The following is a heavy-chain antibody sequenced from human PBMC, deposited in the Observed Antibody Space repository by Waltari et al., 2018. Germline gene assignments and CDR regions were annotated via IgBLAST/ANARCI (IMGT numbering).Heavy chain of an antibody. CDR2: IYHSGST. V-gene: IGHV4-38-2*01. CDR1: GYSISSGSY. Sequence: QVQLQESGPGLVKPSETLSLTCAVSGYSISSGSYWGWIRQPPGKGLEWIGSIYHSGSTYYNPSLKSRVTISVDTSKNQFSLKLSSVTAADTAVYYCARSYSGSYSWFDPWGQGTLVTVSS. J-gene: IGHJ5*02. D-gene: IGHD1-26*01. CDR3: ARSYSGSYSWFDP.